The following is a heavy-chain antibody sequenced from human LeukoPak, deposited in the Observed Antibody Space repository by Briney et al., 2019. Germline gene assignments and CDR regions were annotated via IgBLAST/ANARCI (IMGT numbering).Heavy chain of an antibody. D-gene: IGHD6-19*01. CDR1: GFTFSSYA. CDR3: ARADRSGFDFFDH. V-gene: IGHV3-23*01. CDR2: ISGSGGST. J-gene: IGHJ4*02. Sequence: GGSLRLSCAASGFTFSSYAMSWVRQAPGKGLEWVSAISGSGGSTYYADSVKGRFTISRDNSKNTLYLQMNSLRAEDTAIYHCARADRSGFDFFDHWGQGILVTVSS.